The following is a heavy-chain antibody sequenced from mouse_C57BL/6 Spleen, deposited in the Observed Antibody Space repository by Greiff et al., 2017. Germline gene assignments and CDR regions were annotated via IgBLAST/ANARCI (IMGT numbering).Heavy chain of an antibody. CDR3: TRGRYQAWFAY. Sequence: QVQLQQSGAELVRPGASVTLSCKASGYTFTDYEMHWVKQTPVHGLEWIGAIDPETGGTAYHQKFKGKAILTADKSSSTAYMELRSLTSEDSAVYYCTRGRYQAWFAYWGQGTLVTVSA. CDR1: GYTFTDYE. V-gene: IGHV1-15*01. J-gene: IGHJ3*01. D-gene: IGHD1-1*01. CDR2: IDPETGGT.